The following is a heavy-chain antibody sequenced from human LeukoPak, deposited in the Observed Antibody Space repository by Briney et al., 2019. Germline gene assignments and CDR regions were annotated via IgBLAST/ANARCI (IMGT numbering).Heavy chain of an antibody. CDR3: ARVLAAAGTYYYYGMDV. Sequence: GESLKISCKGSGYSFTSYWIGWVRQMPGKGLEWMGIIYPGDSDTRYSPSFQGQVTISADKSISTAYLQWSSLKASDTAMYHCARVLAAAGTYYYYGMDVWGQGTTVTVSS. J-gene: IGHJ6*02. CDR2: IYPGDSDT. D-gene: IGHD6-13*01. V-gene: IGHV5-51*01. CDR1: GYSFTSYW.